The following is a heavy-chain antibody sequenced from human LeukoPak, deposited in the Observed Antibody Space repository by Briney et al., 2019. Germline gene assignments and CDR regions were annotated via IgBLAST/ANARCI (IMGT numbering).Heavy chain of an antibody. J-gene: IGHJ4*02. CDR3: ARESYGDYGD. Sequence: SCKASGYTFTSYGISWVRQAPGKGLEWVANIKKDGSEKYYVDSVKGRFTISRDNAKNTLYLQMNSLRGEDTAVYYCARESYGDYGDWGQGTLVTVSS. V-gene: IGHV3-7*01. D-gene: IGHD4-17*01. CDR1: GYTFTSYG. CDR2: IKKDGSEK.